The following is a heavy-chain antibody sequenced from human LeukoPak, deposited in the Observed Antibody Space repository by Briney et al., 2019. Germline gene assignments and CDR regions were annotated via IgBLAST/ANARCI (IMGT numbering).Heavy chain of an antibody. Sequence: GGSLRLSCAASGFTFSSYWMHWVRQAPGKGLVWVSRINSDGSSTSYADSVKGRFTISRDNAKNTPYLQMNSLRAEDTAVYYCAREGPLTGYYIDYWGQGTLVTVSS. CDR2: INSDGSST. J-gene: IGHJ4*02. D-gene: IGHD3-9*01. CDR3: AREGPLTGYYIDY. CDR1: GFTFSSYW. V-gene: IGHV3-74*01.